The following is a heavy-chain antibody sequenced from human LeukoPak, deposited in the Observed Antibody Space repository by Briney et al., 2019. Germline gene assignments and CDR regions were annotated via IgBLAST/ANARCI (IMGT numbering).Heavy chain of an antibody. Sequence: PSETLSLTCTVSGGSISSSSYYWGWIRQPPGKGLEWIGSIYYSGSTYYNPSLKSRVTISVDQSKNQFSLKLSSVTAADTAVYYCVARDYDYVWGSYRYNYWGQGTLVTVSS. CDR1: GGSISSSSYY. J-gene: IGHJ4*02. CDR3: VARDYDYVWGSYRYNY. CDR2: IYYSGST. V-gene: IGHV4-39*07. D-gene: IGHD3-16*02.